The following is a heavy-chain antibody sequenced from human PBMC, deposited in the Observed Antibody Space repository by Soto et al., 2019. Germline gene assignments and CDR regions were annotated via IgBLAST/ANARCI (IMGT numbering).Heavy chain of an antibody. V-gene: IGHV1-3*01. J-gene: IGHJ4*02. CDR3: ARDAYYDFLSGYSWGHYFDY. Sequence: QVQLVQSGAEVKKPGASVKVSCKASGYTFTSYAMHWVRQAPGQRLEWMGWINAGNGNTKYSQKLQGRVTITRDTSASTAYMELSSMRSEDTAVYYCARDAYYDFLSGYSWGHYFDYWCQGNLVTVSS. CDR1: GYTFTSYA. D-gene: IGHD3-3*01. CDR2: INAGNGNT.